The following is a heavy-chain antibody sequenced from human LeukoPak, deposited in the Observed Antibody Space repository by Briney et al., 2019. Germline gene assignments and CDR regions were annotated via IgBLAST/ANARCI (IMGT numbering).Heavy chain of an antibody. Sequence: SVKVSCKASGGTYSSYAISWVRQAPGQGLEWMGRIIPIFGTANYAQKFQGRVTITTDESTSTAYMELSSLRSEDTAVYYCARGHGDHEVYFDYWGQGTLVTVSS. CDR3: ARGHGDHEVYFDY. J-gene: IGHJ4*02. D-gene: IGHD4-17*01. CDR2: IIPIFGTA. V-gene: IGHV1-69*05. CDR1: GGTYSSYA.